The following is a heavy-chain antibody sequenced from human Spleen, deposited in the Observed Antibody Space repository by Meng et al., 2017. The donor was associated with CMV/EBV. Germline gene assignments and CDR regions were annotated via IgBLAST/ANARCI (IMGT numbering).Heavy chain of an antibody. CDR2: IIPILGIA. CDR3: ARGQVDSGSYYDY. V-gene: IGHV1-69*10. CDR1: GGTFSSYG. D-gene: IGHD1-26*01. Sequence: VKVSCKASGGTFSSYGITWVRQAPGQGLEWMGGIIPILGIANYAQKFQDRVTITADKSTSTVYMELSSLRSEGTAVYYCARGQVDSGSYYDYWGQGTLVTVSS. J-gene: IGHJ4*02.